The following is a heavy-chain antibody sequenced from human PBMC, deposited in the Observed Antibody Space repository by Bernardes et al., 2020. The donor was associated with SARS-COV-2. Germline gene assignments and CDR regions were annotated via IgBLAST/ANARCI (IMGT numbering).Heavy chain of an antibody. Sequence: GGVRLTRAASGFTFRNYRMNWVRQAPGKELEWVSTISSGGGNTYFADSVRGRFTISRDNSKNTLYLQMNSLRAEDTAVYYCAKDPVTFTIFGVVDVWGQGTTVTVSS. CDR3: AKDPVTFTIFGVVDV. V-gene: IGHV3-23*01. CDR2: ISSGGGNT. J-gene: IGHJ6*02. CDR1: GFTFRNYR. D-gene: IGHD3-3*01.